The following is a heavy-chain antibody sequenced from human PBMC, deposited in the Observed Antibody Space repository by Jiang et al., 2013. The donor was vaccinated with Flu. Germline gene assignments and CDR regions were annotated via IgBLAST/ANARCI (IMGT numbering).Heavy chain of an antibody. CDR2: TSYTGSA. CDR3: ARHRSYSPFDY. V-gene: IGHV4-39*01. J-gene: IGHJ4*02. Sequence: GSGLVKPSETLSLTCTVAGGSISSTSQYWGWVRQPPGKGLEWIAVTSYTGSAFYNPSLKSRVTISVDVSKNQFSLRLSFVSAADTAMYYCARHRSYSPFDYWGQGTLVTVSS. CDR1: GGSISSTSQY. D-gene: IGHD1-26*01.